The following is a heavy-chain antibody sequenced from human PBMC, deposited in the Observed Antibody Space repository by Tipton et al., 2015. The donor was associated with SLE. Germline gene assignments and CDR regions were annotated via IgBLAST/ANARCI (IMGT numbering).Heavy chain of an antibody. CDR1: GGSISSGSYY. CDR2: IYTSGSP. CDR3: AGIWGKAMVSPYYYYGMDV. J-gene: IGHJ6*02. Sequence: TLSLTCTVSGGSISSGSYYWNWIRQPAGKGLEWIGRIYTSGSPNYNPSLKSRLTISVDTSKNQFSLKLTSVTAADTAVYYGAGIWGKAMVSPYYYYGMDVWGQGTTVTVSS. D-gene: IGHD4/OR15-4a*01. V-gene: IGHV4-61*02.